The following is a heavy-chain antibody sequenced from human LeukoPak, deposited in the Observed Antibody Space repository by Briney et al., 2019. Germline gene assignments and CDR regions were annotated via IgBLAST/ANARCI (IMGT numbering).Heavy chain of an antibody. CDR3: ARGRSITLLRGVAMSDGFDI. CDR2: ISSSGTYI. D-gene: IGHD3-10*01. V-gene: IGHV3-21*01. CDR1: GFTFSSYT. Sequence: PGESLRLSCAASGFTFSSYTMNWVRQAPGKGLEWVSSISSSGTYIYYADSVKGRFTISRDNAKNSLYLQMNGLRAEDTAVYYCARGRSITLLRGVAMSDGFDIWGQGAMVAVSS. J-gene: IGHJ3*02.